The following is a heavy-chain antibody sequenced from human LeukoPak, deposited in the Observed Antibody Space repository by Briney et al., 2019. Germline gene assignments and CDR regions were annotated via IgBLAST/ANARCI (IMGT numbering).Heavy chain of an antibody. Sequence: ASVKVSCKASGYTFTGYYMHWVRQAPGQGLEWMGWINPNSGGTNYAQKFQGRVTMTRDTSISTAYMELSRLRSDDTAVYYCARVAQFVGSWNYAYYYYYMDVWGKGTTVTISS. CDR1: GYTFTGYY. CDR3: ARVAQFVGSWNYAYYYYYMDV. D-gene: IGHD1-7*01. CDR2: INPNSGGT. V-gene: IGHV1-2*02. J-gene: IGHJ6*03.